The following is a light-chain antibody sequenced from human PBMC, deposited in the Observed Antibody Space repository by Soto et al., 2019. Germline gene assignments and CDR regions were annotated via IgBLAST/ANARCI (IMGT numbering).Light chain of an antibody. CDR1: QSISSW. V-gene: IGKV1-5*03. Sequence: DIQMTQSPSTLSASVGDRVTITCRASQSISSWLAWYQQKPGKAHKLLIYNSSSLESGVPARFSGSRSVTEFTLTSSSLQPDDFATYYCQQYNSYSWTFGQGTKVEIK. CDR2: NSS. J-gene: IGKJ1*01. CDR3: QQYNSYSWT.